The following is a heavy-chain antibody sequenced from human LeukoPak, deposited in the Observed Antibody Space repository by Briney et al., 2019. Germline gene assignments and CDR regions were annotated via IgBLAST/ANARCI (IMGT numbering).Heavy chain of an antibody. CDR2: INHSGST. J-gene: IGHJ4*02. Sequence: SETLSLTCAVYGGSFSGYYWSWIRQPPGKGLEWIGEINHSGSTNYNPSLKSRVTTSVDTSKNQFSLKLSSVTAADTAVCYCAREGRYYYGSGSYFDYWGQGTLVTVSS. CDR3: AREGRYYYGSGSYFDY. CDR1: GGSFSGYY. V-gene: IGHV4-34*01. D-gene: IGHD3-10*01.